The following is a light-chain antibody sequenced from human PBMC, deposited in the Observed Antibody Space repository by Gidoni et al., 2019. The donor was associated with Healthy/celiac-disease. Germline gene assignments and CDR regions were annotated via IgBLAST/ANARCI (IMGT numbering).Light chain of an antibody. J-gene: IGKJ4*01. CDR1: QCIRND. V-gene: IGKV1-6*01. CDR2: AAS. Sequence: QMTQSPSSLSASVGDRVTITFRSSQCIRNDLGWYQQKPGKAPKLLIDAASSLQSGGPSRFSGSGXGTDFTLTISSLQPEDFATYYCLQDYNYPLTFGGGTKVEIK. CDR3: LQDYNYPLT.